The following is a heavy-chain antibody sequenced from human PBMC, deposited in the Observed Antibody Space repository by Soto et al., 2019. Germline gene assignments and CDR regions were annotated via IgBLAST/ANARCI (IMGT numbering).Heavy chain of an antibody. J-gene: IGHJ6*02. CDR1: GGTFSSYA. CDR2: IIPIFGTA. Sequence: QVQLVQSGAEVKKPGSSVKVSCKASGGTFSSYAISWVRQAPGQGLEWMGGIIPIFGTANYAQKFQGRVMLTADESASAVYVGLSSQGSGAAGVYCCASEGGDTSMVTGGWLDYGMDVWGQGTTVTVSS. D-gene: IGHD5-18*01. CDR3: ASEGGDTSMVTGGWLDYGMDV. V-gene: IGHV1-69*01.